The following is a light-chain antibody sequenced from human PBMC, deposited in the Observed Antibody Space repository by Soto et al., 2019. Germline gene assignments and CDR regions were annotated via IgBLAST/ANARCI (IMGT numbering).Light chain of an antibody. Sequence: QSVLTQPASVSLSAGQSITMSCTGTSSDVGSYNLVSWYQQYSGKAPKLLIYEVNKRPSGVSNRFSGSKSGNTASLTISGLQAEDEADYYCCSYAGIRVFGTGTKVTVL. J-gene: IGLJ1*01. V-gene: IGLV2-23*02. CDR3: CSYAGIRV. CDR2: EVN. CDR1: SSDVGSYNL.